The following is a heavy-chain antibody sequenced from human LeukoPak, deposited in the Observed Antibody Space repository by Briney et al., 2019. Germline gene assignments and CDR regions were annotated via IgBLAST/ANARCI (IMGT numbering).Heavy chain of an antibody. V-gene: IGHV4-34*01. CDR1: GECFSGYF. J-gene: IGHJ6*02. CDR2: SNHFGST. CDR3: ARGLLQLWSCPLPYHHYAIDV. Sequence: SETLSLTCAVSGECFSGYFWTWIRQPPGKGLEWIGESNHFGSTDYNPSLKSRATISVDTSKKQFSLNVRSVTDADTAVYFCARGLLQLWSCPLPYHHYAIDVWGQGTTVTVSS. D-gene: IGHD5-18*01.